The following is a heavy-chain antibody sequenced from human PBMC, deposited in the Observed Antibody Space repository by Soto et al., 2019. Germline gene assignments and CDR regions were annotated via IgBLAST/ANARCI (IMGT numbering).Heavy chain of an antibody. CDR1: GGSISSGSYY. CDR3: ARRGVRAAATNWFVP. CDR2: MYHGGTT. Sequence: QLQLQESGPGVVKPSETLSLTCSVSGGSISSGSYYWGCIRQTPGRGLEWIASMYHGGTTYSNPSLKSRVTIPVAKSNNEFALRLTSVTAADTAVYYCARRGVRAAATNWFVPWGQGTLVTVSS. V-gene: IGHV4-39*01. D-gene: IGHD5-12*01. J-gene: IGHJ5*02.